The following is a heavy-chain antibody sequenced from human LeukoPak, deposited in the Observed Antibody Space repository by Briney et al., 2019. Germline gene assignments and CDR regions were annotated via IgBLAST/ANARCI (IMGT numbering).Heavy chain of an antibody. Sequence: ASVKVSCKASGYTFATSGISWVRQAPGQGLEWMGIINPSGGSTSYAQKFQGRVTMTRDTSTSTVYMELSSLRSEDTAVYYCARDPWGRGYCSTTSCQNLGGNDAFDIWGQGTMVTVSS. CDR3: ARDPWGRGYCSTTSCQNLGGNDAFDI. J-gene: IGHJ3*02. CDR1: GYTFATSG. V-gene: IGHV1-46*01. D-gene: IGHD2-2*01. CDR2: INPSGGST.